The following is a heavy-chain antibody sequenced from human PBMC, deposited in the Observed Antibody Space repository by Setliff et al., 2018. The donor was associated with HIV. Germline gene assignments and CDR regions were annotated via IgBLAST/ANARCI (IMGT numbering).Heavy chain of an antibody. D-gene: IGHD5-12*01. Sequence: PSQTLSLTCTVSDGSFSSDYWTWFRQTPGKGLEWIGYIYYSGSTKYNPSLTSRVTISVDTPKNHFSLKLTSVTAADTAVYYCARAEMATIVAFDIWGQGTMVTVSS. CDR3: ARAEMATIVAFDI. V-gene: IGHV4-59*01. CDR1: DGSFSSDY. J-gene: IGHJ3*02. CDR2: IYYSGST.